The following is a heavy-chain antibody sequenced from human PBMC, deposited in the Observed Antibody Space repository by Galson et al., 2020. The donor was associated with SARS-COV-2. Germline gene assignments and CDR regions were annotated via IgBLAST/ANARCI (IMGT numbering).Heavy chain of an antibody. CDR2: ISGSGTTI. J-gene: IGHJ4*02. V-gene: IGHV3-48*01. CDR3: VREDIVVVVAATPLDY. CDR1: GFPFSDYA. D-gene: IGHD2-15*01. Sequence: GGSLRLSCAASGFPFSDYAMNWVRPAPGKGLEWISYISGSGTTIYYADSVKDRMTVSRDNAKKSLFLQMNSLRTGDTAVYYCVREDIVVVVAATPLDYWGPGTLVTVSS.